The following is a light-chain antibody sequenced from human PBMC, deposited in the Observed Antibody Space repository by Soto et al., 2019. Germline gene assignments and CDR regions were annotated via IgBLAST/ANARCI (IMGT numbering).Light chain of an antibody. V-gene: IGLV2-23*01. CDR3: CSSAGSNTYV. CDR1: SSDVGSYSF. J-gene: IGLJ1*01. Sequence: QSVLTQPASVSGSPGQSITISCTGTSSDVGSYSFVTWYQQHPGKVPKLIIYEGSKRPPGVSNRFSGSKSGNTASLTISGLQGEDEADYYCCSSAGSNTYVFGSGTKVTVL. CDR2: EGS.